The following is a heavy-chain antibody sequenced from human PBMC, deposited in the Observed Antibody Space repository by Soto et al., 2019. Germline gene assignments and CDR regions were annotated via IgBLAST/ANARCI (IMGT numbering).Heavy chain of an antibody. CDR2: ISYDGSNK. D-gene: IGHD3-10*01. CDR3: ATWFGAFDY. J-gene: IGHJ4*02. V-gene: IGHV3-30*03. CDR1: GFTFSSYG. Sequence: QVQLVESGGGVVQPGRSLRLSCAASGFTFSSYGLHWVRQAPGKGMEWVAVISYDGSNKYYADSVEGRSTISRDNSKNTLYLQMNSLRAEDTAVYYCATWFGAFDYWGQGTLVTVSS.